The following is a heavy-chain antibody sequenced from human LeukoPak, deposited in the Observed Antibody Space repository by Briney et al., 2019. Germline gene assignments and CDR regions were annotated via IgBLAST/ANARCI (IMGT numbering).Heavy chain of an antibody. Sequence: SETLSLTCAVYGGYFSDYSWTWVRQPPGKGLDWVGEINPSGGANYNPSLKSRVTISIDTSKNQFSLKLNSVTAADTAVYYCRAYSSSYTEGRVFRPFDLWGRGTLVTVSS. D-gene: IGHD6-13*01. J-gene: IGHJ2*01. CDR2: INPSGGA. CDR3: RAYSSSYTEGRVFRPFDL. V-gene: IGHV4-34*01. CDR1: GGYFSDYS.